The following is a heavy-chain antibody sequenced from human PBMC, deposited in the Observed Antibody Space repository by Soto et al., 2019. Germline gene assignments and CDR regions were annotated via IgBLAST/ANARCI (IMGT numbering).Heavy chain of an antibody. J-gene: IGHJ4*02. V-gene: IGHV4-59*01. CDR2: IYYSGST. D-gene: IGHD1-26*01. CDR1: GGSISSYY. CDR3: ARYGGSYSPFDY. Sequence: SETLSLTCTVSGGSISSYYWSWIRQPPGKGLEWIGYIYYSGSTNYNPSLKSRVTISVDTSKNQFSLKLSSVTAADTAVYYCARYGGSYSPFDYWGQGTLVTVSS.